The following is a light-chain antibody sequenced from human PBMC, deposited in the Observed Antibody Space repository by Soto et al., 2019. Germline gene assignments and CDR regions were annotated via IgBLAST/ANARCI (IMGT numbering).Light chain of an antibody. Sequence: DIQMTQSPSTLSASVGDRVTITCRASQSIGSWLAWYQQKPGKAPKLLTYDASSLESGVPSRFSGSGSGTEFTLTISSLQPDDFATYYCQQYNSYPYTFGQGTKLEIK. J-gene: IGKJ2*01. CDR1: QSIGSW. V-gene: IGKV1-5*01. CDR3: QQYNSYPYT. CDR2: DAS.